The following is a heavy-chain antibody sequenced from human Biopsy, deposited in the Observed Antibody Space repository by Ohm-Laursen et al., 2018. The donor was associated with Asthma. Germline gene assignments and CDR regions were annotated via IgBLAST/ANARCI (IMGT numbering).Heavy chain of an antibody. V-gene: IGHV4-31*03. Sequence: SHTLSLTCTVSGGSISSGGYHWSWIRQHPGKGLEWIGHIYYSGSTYYNPSLKSRVTISVDTSKNQFSLKLSSVTAADTAVYYCARVPHYDILTGFTLRYYYGMYVWGQGTTVTVSS. J-gene: IGHJ6*02. CDR3: ARVPHYDILTGFTLRYYYGMYV. D-gene: IGHD3-9*01. CDR1: GGSISSGGYH. CDR2: IYYSGST.